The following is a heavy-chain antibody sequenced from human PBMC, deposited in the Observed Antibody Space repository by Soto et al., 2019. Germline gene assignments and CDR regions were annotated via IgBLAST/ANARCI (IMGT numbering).Heavy chain of an antibody. CDR2: INAGNGNT. CDR3: ARVYSNLRYYFDY. CDR1: GYTFTSYA. J-gene: IGHJ4*02. V-gene: IGHV1-3*01. D-gene: IGHD4-4*01. Sequence: ASVKVSCKASGYTFTSYAMHWVRQAPGQRLEWMGWINAGNGNTKYSQKFQGRVTITRDTSASIAYMELSSLRSEDTAVYYCARVYSNLRYYFDYWGQGTLVTVSS.